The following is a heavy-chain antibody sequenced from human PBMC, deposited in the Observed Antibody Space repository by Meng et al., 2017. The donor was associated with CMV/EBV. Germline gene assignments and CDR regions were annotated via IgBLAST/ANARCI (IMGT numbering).Heavy chain of an antibody. D-gene: IGHD3-3*01. J-gene: IGHJ4*02. V-gene: IGHV3-30-3*01. CDR2: ISYDGSNK. Sequence: GESLKISCAASGFTFSSYAMHWVRQAPGKGLEWVAVISYDGSNKYYADSVKGRFTISRDNAKNSLYLQMNSLRAEDTAVYYCARVGSYDFWSGYHYYFDYWGQGTLVTVSS. CDR3: ARVGSYDFWSGYHYYFDY. CDR1: GFTFSSYA.